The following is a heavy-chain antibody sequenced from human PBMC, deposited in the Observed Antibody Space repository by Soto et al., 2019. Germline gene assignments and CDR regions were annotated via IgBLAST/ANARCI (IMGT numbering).Heavy chain of an antibody. V-gene: IGHV4-39*01. J-gene: IGHJ4*02. Sequence: PSETLSLTCTVSGGSISSAPFYWGWIRLPPGKGLEWLGIIYYSGTTSYNPSLKSRVIISVDTSNNQFFLKLRSVTAADTAVYYCARXRQYYDTSGHQQRYFDYWGQGTQVTVSS. CDR3: ARXRQYYDTSGHQQRYFDY. D-gene: IGHD3-22*01. CDR1: GGSISSAPFY. CDR2: IYYSGTT.